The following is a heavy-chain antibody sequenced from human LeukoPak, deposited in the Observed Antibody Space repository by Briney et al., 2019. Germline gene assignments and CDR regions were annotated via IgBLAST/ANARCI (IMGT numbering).Heavy chain of an antibody. CDR2: IPYDGSNK. J-gene: IGHJ6*03. Sequence: GGSLRLSCAASGFAFSRYGIHWVRQAPGKGLEWVAFIPYDGSNKFYADSVKGRFTISRDNSKNTLSLQMNSLRAEDTAVYYCAKGVGGSANYYYMDVWGKGTTVTVSS. CDR3: AKGVGGSANYYYMDV. CDR1: GFAFSRYG. D-gene: IGHD3-10*01. V-gene: IGHV3-30*02.